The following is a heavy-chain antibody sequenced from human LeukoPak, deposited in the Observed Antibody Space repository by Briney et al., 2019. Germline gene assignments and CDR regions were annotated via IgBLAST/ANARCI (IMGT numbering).Heavy chain of an antibody. CDR3: ARDRLAGTWYYFDY. CDR1: GYSISSGYY. CDR2: IYHSGST. Sequence: SETLSLTCTVSGYSISSGYYWGWIRPPPGKGLEWIGSIYHSGSTYYNPSLKSRVTISVDTSKNQFSLKLSSVTAADTAVYYCARDRLAGTWYYFDYWGQGTLVTVSS. J-gene: IGHJ4*02. D-gene: IGHD6-19*01. V-gene: IGHV4-38-2*02.